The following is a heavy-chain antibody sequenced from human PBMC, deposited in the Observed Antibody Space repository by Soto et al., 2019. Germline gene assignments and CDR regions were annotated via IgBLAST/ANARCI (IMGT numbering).Heavy chain of an antibody. J-gene: IGHJ6*02. CDR2: ISSSSSYI. CDR1: GFTFSSYS. Sequence: GGSLRLSCAASGFTFSSYSMNWVRQAPGKGLEWVSSISSSSSYIYYADSVKGRFTISRDNAKNSLYLQMNSLRAEDTAVYYCASSPSYYYDSSGYPLYGMAVRAQGTTVTVSS. D-gene: IGHD3-22*01. V-gene: IGHV3-21*01. CDR3: ASSPSYYYDSSGYPLYGMAV.